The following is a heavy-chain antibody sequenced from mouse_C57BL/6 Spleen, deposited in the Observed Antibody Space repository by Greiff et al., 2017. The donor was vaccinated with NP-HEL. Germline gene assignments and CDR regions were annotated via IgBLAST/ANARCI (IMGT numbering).Heavy chain of an antibody. V-gene: IGHV5-17*01. CDR3: ARRDSSGYHYYAMDY. CDR1: GFTFSDYG. J-gene: IGHJ4*01. Sequence: DVQLVESGGGLVKPGGSLKLSCAASGFTFSDYGMHWVRQAPEKGLEGVAYISSGSSTIYYADTVKGRFTISRDNAKNTLFLQMTSLRSEDTAMYYCARRDSSGYHYYAMDYWGQGTSVTVSS. D-gene: IGHD3-2*02. CDR2: ISSGSSTI.